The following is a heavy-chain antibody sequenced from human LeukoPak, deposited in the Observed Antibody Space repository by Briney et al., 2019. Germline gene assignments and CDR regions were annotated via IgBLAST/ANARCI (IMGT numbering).Heavy chain of an antibody. D-gene: IGHD3-10*01. J-gene: IGHJ4*02. CDR3: ARGPPIGEFPFDY. V-gene: IGHV4-39*01. CDR1: GGSISSSSYY. Sequence: SETLSLTCTVSGGSISSSSYYWGWIRQPPGKRLEWIGSIYYSGSTYYNPPLKSRVTISVDTSKNQFSLKLSSVTAADTAVYYCARGPPIGEFPFDYWGQGTLVTVSS. CDR2: IYYSGST.